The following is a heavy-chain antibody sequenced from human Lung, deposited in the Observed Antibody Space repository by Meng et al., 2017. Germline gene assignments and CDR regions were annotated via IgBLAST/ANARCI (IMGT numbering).Heavy chain of an antibody. CDR1: GFTFDDYA. CDR3: AKVGGDYYDSSGYFDY. J-gene: IGHJ4*02. CDR2: ISWNSGSI. D-gene: IGHD3-22*01. V-gene: IGHV3-9*01. Sequence: SLTISCAASGFTFDDYAMHWVRQEPGKGLDWVSGISWNSGSIGYADSVKGRFTISRDNAKNSLYLQMNSLRAEDTALYYCAKVGGDYYDSSGYFDYWGQGTLVTGAS.